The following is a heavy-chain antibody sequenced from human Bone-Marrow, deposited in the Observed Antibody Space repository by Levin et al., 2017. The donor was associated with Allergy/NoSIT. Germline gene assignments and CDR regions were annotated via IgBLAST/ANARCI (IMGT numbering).Heavy chain of an antibody. CDR2: ISSSSSTI. CDR1: GFTFSSYS. CDR3: ARPQYCISTSCYGGDDAFDI. J-gene: IGHJ3*02. Sequence: GESLKISCAASGFTFSSYSMNWVRQAPGKGLEWVSYISSSSSTIYYADSVKGRFTISRDNAKNSLYLQMNSLRAEDTAVYYCARPQYCISTSCYGGDDAFDIWGQGTMVTVSS. D-gene: IGHD2-2*01. V-gene: IGHV3-48*04.